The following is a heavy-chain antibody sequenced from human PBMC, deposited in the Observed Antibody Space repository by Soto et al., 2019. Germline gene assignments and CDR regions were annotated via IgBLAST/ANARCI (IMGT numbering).Heavy chain of an antibody. CDR2: IYYSAST. CDR3: ATVWFGESQH. CDR1: GGSISSSYY. V-gene: IGHV4-39*01. D-gene: IGHD3-10*01. Sequence: QLQLQESGPGLVKPSETLSLTCTVSGGSISSSYYWGWIRQPPGKGLEWIGSIYYSASTYYNPSLKSRVTISVDTPKLQFSLQLSSVTAAYTAVYYCATVWFGESQHWGQGTLVTVSS. J-gene: IGHJ1*01.